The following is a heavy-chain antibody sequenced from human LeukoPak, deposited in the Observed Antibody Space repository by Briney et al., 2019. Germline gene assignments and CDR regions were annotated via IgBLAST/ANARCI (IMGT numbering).Heavy chain of an antibody. V-gene: IGHV4-59*04. J-gene: IGHJ4*02. CDR1: GGSISSYY. D-gene: IGHD1-26*01. CDR3: AKSGGYGLIDY. CDR2: IYYSGST. Sequence: SETLSLTCTVSGGSISSYYWSWIRQPPGKGLEWVGSIYYSGSTYYNPSLKSRVTISTDTSKNQFSLRLNSVTAADTAMYYCAKSGGYGLIDYWGQGTRVTVSS.